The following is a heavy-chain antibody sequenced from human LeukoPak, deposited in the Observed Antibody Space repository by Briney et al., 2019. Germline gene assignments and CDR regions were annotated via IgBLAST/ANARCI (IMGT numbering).Heavy chain of an antibody. CDR2: IIPIFGTA. V-gene: IGHV1-69*06. J-gene: IGHJ3*02. D-gene: IGHD1-26*01. Sequence: GASVKVSCKASGGTFSNYAISWVRQAPGQGLEWMGGIIPIFGTANYAQKFRGRVTITADKSTRTAYMELSSLRSEDTAVYYCARGVGGSYSPLDAFDIWGQGTMVTVSS. CDR3: ARGVGGSYSPLDAFDI. CDR1: GGTFSNYA.